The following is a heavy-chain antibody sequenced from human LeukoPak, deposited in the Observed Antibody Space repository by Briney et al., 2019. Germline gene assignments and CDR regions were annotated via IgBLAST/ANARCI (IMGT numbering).Heavy chain of an antibody. CDR1: GFTFSTYG. CDR3: AKRGPGSPQSGKYYFDY. D-gene: IGHD3-10*01. CDR2: SSGSAATT. Sequence: PGGSLRLACAASGFTFSTYGMTWVRQAPGKGLEWVSASSGSAATTFYADSVKGRFTISRDNSKNTLYLQMNSLRAEDTAVYYCAKRGPGSPQSGKYYFDYWGQGTLVTVSS. J-gene: IGHJ4*02. V-gene: IGHV3-23*01.